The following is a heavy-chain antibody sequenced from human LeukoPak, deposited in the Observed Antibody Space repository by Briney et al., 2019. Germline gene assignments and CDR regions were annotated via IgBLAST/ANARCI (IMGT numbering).Heavy chain of an antibody. V-gene: IGHV1-69*13. CDR1: GDTFSTYA. D-gene: IGHD1-26*01. J-gene: IGHJ6*03. Sequence: SVKVPCKASGDTFSTYAITWVRQAPGQGLQWVGEIIPKFGTANFAQKLEGRVTITADESTTTAYMELHSLRYEDTAIYYCARRRIGQLFYYMDVWGKGTTVTVSS. CDR2: IIPKFGTA. CDR3: ARRRIGQLFYYMDV.